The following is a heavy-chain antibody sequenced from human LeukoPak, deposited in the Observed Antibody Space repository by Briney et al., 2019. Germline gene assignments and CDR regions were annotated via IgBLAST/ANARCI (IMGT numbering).Heavy chain of an antibody. Sequence: ASVKVSCKASGYTFTSYAMNWVRQAPGQGLEWMGWINTNTGNPTYAQGFTGRFVFSLDTSVSTAYLQISSLKAEDTAVYYCARVGIAAAGTYMFSDYWGQGTLVTVSS. CDR1: GYTFTSYA. CDR2: INTNTGNP. J-gene: IGHJ4*02. CDR3: ARVGIAAAGTYMFSDY. V-gene: IGHV7-4-1*02. D-gene: IGHD6-13*01.